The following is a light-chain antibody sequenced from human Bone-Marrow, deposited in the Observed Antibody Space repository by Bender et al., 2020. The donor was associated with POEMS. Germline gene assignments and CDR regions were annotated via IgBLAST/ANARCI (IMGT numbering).Light chain of an antibody. CDR3: QAWDTYSVI. V-gene: IGLV3-1*01. Sequence: SYGVTQPPSVSVSQGQTASITCSGDDLGDKYVAWYQQKPGQSPVLVIYQDTKRPSGIPERFSGSNSGNTATLTISGTQAMDEADYYCQAWDTYSVIFGGGTKLTVL. CDR2: QDT. CDR1: DLGDKY. J-gene: IGLJ2*01.